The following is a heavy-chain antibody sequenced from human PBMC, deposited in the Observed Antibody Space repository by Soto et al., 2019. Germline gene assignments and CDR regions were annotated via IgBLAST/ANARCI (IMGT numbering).Heavy chain of an antibody. Sequence: SETLSLTCAVSGGPISSGGYSWSWIRQPPGKGLEWIGYIYHSGSTYYNLSLKSRVTISVDTSKNQLSLKLSSATAADTAVYYCARSMYSTSAQLYYGMDVWGQGTTVTVSS. CDR2: IYHSGST. CDR3: ARSMYSTSAQLYYGMDV. CDR1: GGPISSGGYS. J-gene: IGHJ6*02. V-gene: IGHV4-30-2*01. D-gene: IGHD6-6*01.